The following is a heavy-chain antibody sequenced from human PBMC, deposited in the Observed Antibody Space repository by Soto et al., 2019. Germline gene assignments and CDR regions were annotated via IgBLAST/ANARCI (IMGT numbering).Heavy chain of an antibody. V-gene: IGHV3-23*01. CDR2: ISYNGGGT. CDR3: AREXXXXXXXLXRXXP. Sequence: XAASGFTFSKYAMTWARQAPGKGLEWVSAISYNGGGTYYVDSVKGRFTVSRDNSKNTLYLQMNSLRDEDTAVYYCAREXXXXXXXLXRXXPXXXGTLVTVSX. J-gene: IGHJ5*02. CDR1: GFTFSKYA.